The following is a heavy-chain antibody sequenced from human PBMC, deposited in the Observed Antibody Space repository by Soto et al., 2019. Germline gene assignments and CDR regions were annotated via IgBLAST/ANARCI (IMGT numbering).Heavy chain of an antibody. V-gene: IGHV3-74*01. CDR3: ARGAYRAYYLDH. CDR1: GFSFSTYW. Sequence: EVQLVESGGGLVQPGGSLRLSCAASGFSFSTYWMHWVRQAPGKGLVWVSRNGDESDTNYADSVKGRFTISRDNAQNTLYLQMSSLRAEDTAIYYCARGAYRAYYLDHWGQGALVTIS. J-gene: IGHJ4*02. CDR2: NGDESDT. D-gene: IGHD3-10*01.